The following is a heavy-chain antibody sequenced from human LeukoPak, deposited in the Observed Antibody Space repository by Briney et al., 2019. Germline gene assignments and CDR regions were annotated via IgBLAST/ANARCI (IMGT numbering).Heavy chain of an antibody. CDR1: GFTFSNHG. CDR3: ARGPAGGGGSYFDY. CDR2: IWYDGNQ. J-gene: IGHJ4*02. D-gene: IGHD1-26*01. V-gene: IGHV3-33*01. Sequence: GRSLRLSCAASGFTFSNHGMHWVRQAPGKGLEWVAVIWYDGNQHYADSVKGRFTISRDNSKNTLFLQMNSLRAGDTAVYYCARGPAGGGGSYFDYWGQGTLVTVSS.